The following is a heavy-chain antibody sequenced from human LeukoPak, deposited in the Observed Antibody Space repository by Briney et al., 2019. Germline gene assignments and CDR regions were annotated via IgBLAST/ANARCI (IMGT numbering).Heavy chain of an antibody. V-gene: IGHV4-34*01. CDR2: INHSGST. J-gene: IGHJ4*02. Sequence: PSETLSLTCAVYGGSFSGYYWSWIRQPPGKGLEWIGEINHSGSTNYNPSLKSRVTISVDTSKNQFSLKLSSVTAADTAVYYCARQQRYYYGSGSTDYWGQGTLVTVSS. D-gene: IGHD3-10*01. CDR1: GGSFSGYY. CDR3: ARQQRYYYGSGSTDY.